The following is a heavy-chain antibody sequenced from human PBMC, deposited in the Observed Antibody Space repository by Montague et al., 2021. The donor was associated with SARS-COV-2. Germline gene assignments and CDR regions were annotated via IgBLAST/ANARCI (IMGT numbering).Heavy chain of an antibody. CDR2: ISSSSSYI. CDR3: ARDPALYYYYMDV. J-gene: IGHJ6*03. CDR1: GFTFSSYS. V-gene: IGHV3-21*01. Sequence: SLRLSFAASGFTFSSYSTNWVRQAPGKGLEWVSSISSSSSYIYYADSVKGRFTISRDNAKNSLYLQMNSLRAEDTAVYYCARDPALYYYYMDVWGKGTTVTVSS.